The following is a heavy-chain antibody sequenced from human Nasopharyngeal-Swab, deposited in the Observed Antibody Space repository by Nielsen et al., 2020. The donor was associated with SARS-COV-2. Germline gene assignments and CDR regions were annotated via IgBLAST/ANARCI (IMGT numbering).Heavy chain of an antibody. CDR3: ARGGFRYGLDV. CDR1: GFNFSTQW. J-gene: IGHJ6*02. Sequence: GESLKISCAASGFNFSTQWMDWVRQAPGKGLVWVSQINPGGSGTGYPDSVKGRFTISRDNAKNTLYLQMNGLRVDDTAVYYCARGGFRYGLDVWGQGTTVTVSS. CDR2: INPGGSGT. D-gene: IGHD1-14*01. V-gene: IGHV3-74*01.